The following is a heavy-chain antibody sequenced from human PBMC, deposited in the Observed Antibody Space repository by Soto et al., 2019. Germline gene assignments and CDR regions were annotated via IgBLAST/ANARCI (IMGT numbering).Heavy chain of an antibody. V-gene: IGHV1-18*01. D-gene: IGHD2-15*01. J-gene: IGHJ4*02. CDR1: GYTFTSYG. Sequence: QVQLVQSGAEVKKPGASVKVSCKASGYTFTSYGISWVRQAPGQGLEWMGWISAYNGNTNYAQKLQGRATMTTDTSTSTGYMELSSMRSDDTAVYYCARERVRYCSGGSCYRDVSVGVVYWGQGTLVTVSS. CDR3: ARERVRYCSGGSCYRDVSVGVVY. CDR2: ISAYNGNT.